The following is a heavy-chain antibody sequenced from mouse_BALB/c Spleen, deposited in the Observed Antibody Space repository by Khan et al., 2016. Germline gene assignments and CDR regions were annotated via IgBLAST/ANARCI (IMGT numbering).Heavy chain of an antibody. CDR3: AGRRYYGSSPAWFAY. CDR1: GYTFRSYW. V-gene: IGHV1-9*01. D-gene: IGHD1-1*01. J-gene: IGHJ3*01. Sequence: QVQLQQSGAELMKPGASVKISCKATGYTFRSYWIEWVKQRPGHGLEWIGEILPGGGTTNYNEKFQGKAIFTADSSSNTAYMQFSSLTSEDSAVYDCAGRRYYGSSPAWFAYWGQGTLVTVSA. CDR2: ILPGGGTT.